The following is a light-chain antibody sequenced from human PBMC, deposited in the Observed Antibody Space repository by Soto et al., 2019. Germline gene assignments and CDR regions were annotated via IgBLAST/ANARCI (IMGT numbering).Light chain of an antibody. J-gene: IGKJ4*01. CDR3: QQYDNYPLT. CDR2: DAS. Sequence: DIQMTQSPATLSASVGDRATITCRASQSVRSWLAWYQQKPGTAPKLLIFDASRLESGVPSRFSGSASGTEFTLTISSLQPDDFATYYCQQYDNYPLTFGGGTKVDI. V-gene: IGKV1-5*01. CDR1: QSVRSW.